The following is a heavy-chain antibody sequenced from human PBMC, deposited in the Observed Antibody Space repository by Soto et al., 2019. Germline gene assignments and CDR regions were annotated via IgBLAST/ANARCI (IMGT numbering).Heavy chain of an antibody. V-gene: IGHV1-8*01. CDR3: ARGLGNSVAGHAFDI. J-gene: IGHJ3*02. D-gene: IGHD6-19*01. CDR2: MNPNSGNT. CDR1: RYTFTSYD. Sequence: ASVKVSCKASRYTFTSYDINWVRQATGQGLEWMGWMNPNSGNTGYAQKFQGRVTMTRNTSISTAYMELSSLRSEDTAVYYCARGLGNSVAGHAFDIWGQATMVTVSS.